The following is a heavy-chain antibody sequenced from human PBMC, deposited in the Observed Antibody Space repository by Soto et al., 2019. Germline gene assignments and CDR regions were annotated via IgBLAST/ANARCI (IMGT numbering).Heavy chain of an antibody. CDR2: IIPIFGTA. CDR3: ARGPYYDILTGYYGGRYYYYGMDV. CDR1: GGTFSSYA. J-gene: IGHJ6*02. D-gene: IGHD3-9*01. Sequence: WASVKVSCKASGGTFSSYAISWVRQAPGQGLEWMGGIIPIFGTANYAQKFQGRVTITADKSTSTAYMELSSLRSEDTAVYYCARGPYYDILTGYYGGRYYYYGMDVWGQGTTVTVSS. V-gene: IGHV1-69*06.